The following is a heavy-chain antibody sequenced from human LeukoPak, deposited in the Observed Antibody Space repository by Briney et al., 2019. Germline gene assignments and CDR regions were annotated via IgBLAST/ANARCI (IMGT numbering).Heavy chain of an antibody. Sequence: GGSLRLSCAASGFTFSSYAMSGVRQAPGKGLEWGSAISGSGGSTYSADSVKGRFTISRDNSKNTLYLQLNSLRAEDTAVYFCATSYRLPFSACDIWGQGTLVTVSS. CDR2: ISGSGGST. J-gene: IGHJ3*02. V-gene: IGHV3-23*01. CDR3: ATSYRLPFSACDI. CDR1: GFTFSSYA. D-gene: IGHD1-26*01.